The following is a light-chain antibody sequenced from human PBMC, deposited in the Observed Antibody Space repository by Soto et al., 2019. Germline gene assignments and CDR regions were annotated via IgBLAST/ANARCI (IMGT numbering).Light chain of an antibody. J-gene: IGKJ5*01. CDR1: QSVSSK. CDR3: QQYNNWPPIT. V-gene: IGKV3D-15*01. Sequence: ETVMTQSPATLSVSPGERATLSCWASQSVSSKLPWYQQKPGQAPRLLIYGPSTRATGIPARFSGRGSGTEFTLTISSLQSEDFAVYYCQQYNNWPPITFGQGTRLEIK. CDR2: GPS.